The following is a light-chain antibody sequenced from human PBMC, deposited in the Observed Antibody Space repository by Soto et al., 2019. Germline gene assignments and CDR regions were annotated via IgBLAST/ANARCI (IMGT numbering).Light chain of an antibody. Sequence: EIVLTQSPGTLSLSPGERATLSCRASQSVSSSYLACYQQKPGQAPRLLIYGASSRATGIPDRFSGSGSGTDFTLTISRLEPEDFAVYYCQQYYSSPLNFGGGTKVEIK. V-gene: IGKV3-20*01. CDR3: QQYYSSPLN. CDR1: QSVSSSY. CDR2: GAS. J-gene: IGKJ4*01.